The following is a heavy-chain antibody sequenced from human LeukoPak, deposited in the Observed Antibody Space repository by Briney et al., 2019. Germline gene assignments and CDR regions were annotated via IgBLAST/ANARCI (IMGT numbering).Heavy chain of an antibody. CDR2: MNPNSGNT. J-gene: IGHJ4*02. CDR3: AGTTTEAATFDY. CDR1: GYTFTSYD. Sequence: ASVKVSCKASGYTFTSYDINWVRRATGQGLEWMGWMNPNSGNTGYAQKFQGRVTMTRNTSISTAYMELSSLRSEDTAVYYCAGTTTEAATFDYWGQGTLVTVSS. D-gene: IGHD2-15*01. V-gene: IGHV1-8*01.